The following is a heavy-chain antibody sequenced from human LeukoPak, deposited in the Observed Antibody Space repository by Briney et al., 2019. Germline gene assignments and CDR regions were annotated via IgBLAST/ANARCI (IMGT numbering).Heavy chain of an antibody. Sequence: SETLSLTCTVSGGSISGYYWTWIRQFPGMGLEWIAEIIHSGSTNYNPSLKSRVTISVDMSKNQFSLKLSSVTAADTAVYYCARGDGYNLFDYWGQGTLVTVSS. J-gene: IGHJ4*02. CDR1: GGSISGYY. CDR2: IIHSGST. CDR3: ARGDGYNLFDY. V-gene: IGHV4-34*12. D-gene: IGHD5-24*01.